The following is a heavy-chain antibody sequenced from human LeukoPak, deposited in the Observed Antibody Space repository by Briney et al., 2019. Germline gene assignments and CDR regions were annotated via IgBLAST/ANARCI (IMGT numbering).Heavy chain of an antibody. CDR3: ARHPGKVTNDWYFDL. Sequence: ASVTVSFTASGYTFTVYYMHWVRQAPGQGLEWMGWSNPNSGGTNYAQKFQGRVTMTRDTSITTAYMELSRLSSDDTAVYYCARHPGKVTNDWYFDLWGRGTLVTVSS. CDR1: GYTFTVYY. D-gene: IGHD4-23*01. CDR2: SNPNSGGT. J-gene: IGHJ2*01. V-gene: IGHV1-2*02.